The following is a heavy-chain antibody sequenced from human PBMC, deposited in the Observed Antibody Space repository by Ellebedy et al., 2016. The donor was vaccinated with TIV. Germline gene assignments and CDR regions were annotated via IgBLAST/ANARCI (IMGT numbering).Heavy chain of an antibody. CDR3: SRHSDILVVPAAMAYSPLDC. J-gene: IGHJ4*02. CDR2: IYPGDSDT. D-gene: IGHD2-2*01. V-gene: IGHV5-51*01. Sequence: GESLKISCKGSANTFISYWIAWVRQMPGKGLEWMGIIYPGDSDTRYSPSFQGQVTISADKSIRTAYLQWSSLKASDTAMYYCSRHSDILVVPAAMAYSPLDCWGQGTLVTVSS. CDR1: ANTFISYW.